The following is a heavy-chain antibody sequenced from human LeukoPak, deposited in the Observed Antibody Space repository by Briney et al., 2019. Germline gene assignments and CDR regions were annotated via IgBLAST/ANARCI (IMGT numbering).Heavy chain of an antibody. D-gene: IGHD3-3*01. V-gene: IGHV1-2*02. CDR2: INPNSGDT. CDR3: ARDRSGDDDFWSGYYSNYFDP. J-gene: IGHJ5*02. CDR1: GYTFTGYY. Sequence: GASVKVSCKASGYTFTGYYMYWVRQAPGQGLEWMGWINPNSGDTNYAQKFQGRVTMTRDTSISTAYMELSGLRSDDTAVYYCARDRSGDDDFWSGYYSNYFDPWGQGTLVTVSS.